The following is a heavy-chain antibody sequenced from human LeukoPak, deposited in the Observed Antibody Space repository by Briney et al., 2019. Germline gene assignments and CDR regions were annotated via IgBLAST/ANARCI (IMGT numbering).Heavy chain of an antibody. Sequence: GGSLRLSCAASGFTFDDYGMSWVRQAPGKGLEWVSDINWNGGSTGYADSVKGRFTISRDNAKNSLYLQMNSLRAEDTALYYCAREVVGATIGVVSDYYYYMDVWGKGTTVTVSS. D-gene: IGHD1-26*01. CDR1: GFTFDDYG. CDR3: AREVVGATIGVVSDYYYYMDV. J-gene: IGHJ6*03. CDR2: INWNGGST. V-gene: IGHV3-20*04.